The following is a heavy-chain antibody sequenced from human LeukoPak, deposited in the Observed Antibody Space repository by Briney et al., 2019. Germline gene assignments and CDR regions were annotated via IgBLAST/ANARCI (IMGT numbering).Heavy chain of an antibody. J-gene: IGHJ4*02. V-gene: IGHV3-33*01. D-gene: IGHD1-26*01. CDR2: IWYDGGNK. Sequence: GKSLRLSCAASGFTFSSYGMHWVRQAPGKGLEWVAVIWYDGGNKYYADSVKGRFTISRDNSKNTLYLQMNSLRAEDTAVYYCVRQQTPHGNFDYWGQGTLVTVSS. CDR1: GFTFSSYG. CDR3: VRQQTPHGNFDY.